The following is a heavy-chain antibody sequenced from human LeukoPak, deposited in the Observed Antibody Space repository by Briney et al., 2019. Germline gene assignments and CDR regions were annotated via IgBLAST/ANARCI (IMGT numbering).Heavy chain of an antibody. CDR2: MNPNSGNT. CDR3: ARDGVPYCSSTSCYGGLDWYFDL. CDR1: GYTFTSYD. Sequence: ASVKVSCKASGYTFTSYDINWVRQATGQGLEWMGWMNPNSGNTGYAQKFQGRVTMTRNTSISTAYMELSSLRSEDTAVYYCARDGVPYCSSTSCYGGLDWYFDLWGRGTLVTVSS. D-gene: IGHD2-2*01. V-gene: IGHV1-8*01. J-gene: IGHJ2*01.